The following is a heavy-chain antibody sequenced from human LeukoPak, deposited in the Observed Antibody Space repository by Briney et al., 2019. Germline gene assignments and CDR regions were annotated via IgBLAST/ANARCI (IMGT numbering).Heavy chain of an antibody. V-gene: IGHV3-7*01. Sequence: QPGGSLTLSCAVSGFTFSSYWMSWLRQIPGKGLEWVANIKQDGDEKYYVDSVKGRFTISRDNAKKSLYLQLNSLRAEDTAVYYCARQIDTNFFAYWGQGTLVTVSS. CDR2: IKQDGDEK. CDR3: ARQIDTNFFAY. D-gene: IGHD2-21*01. CDR1: GFTFSSYW. J-gene: IGHJ4*02.